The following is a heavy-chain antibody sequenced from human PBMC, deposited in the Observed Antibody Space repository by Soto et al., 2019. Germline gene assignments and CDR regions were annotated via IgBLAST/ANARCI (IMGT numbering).Heavy chain of an antibody. Sequence: PSETLYLTCSVSGDSISSNTYYWGWIRQPPGKGLEWIGNIYRSGNTNHNPSLKSRVTISVDTSKNQFSLKLSSVTAADTAVFYCARLSTIFGVVSITGPSYYSDYWGQGTLVTVSS. CDR3: ARLSTIFGVVSITGPSYYSDY. V-gene: IGHV4-39*01. CDR2: IYRSGNT. D-gene: IGHD3-3*01. J-gene: IGHJ4*02. CDR1: GDSISSNTYY.